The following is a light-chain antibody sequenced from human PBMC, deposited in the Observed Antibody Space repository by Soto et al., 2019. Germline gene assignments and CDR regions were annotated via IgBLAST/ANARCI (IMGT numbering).Light chain of an antibody. CDR2: GAS. CDR3: QQYGSRPPLS. J-gene: IGKJ4*02. CDR1: QSVSSSD. Sequence: EFVLTQSPRTLSLSPGERATLSCRSRQSVSSSDLACYQQKRGHAPRIHIDGASNRANGIPDRFRSSGSGTNFTLTISRMEPEDFAMYNCQQYGSRPPLSFGGGTKVEIK. V-gene: IGKV3-20*01.